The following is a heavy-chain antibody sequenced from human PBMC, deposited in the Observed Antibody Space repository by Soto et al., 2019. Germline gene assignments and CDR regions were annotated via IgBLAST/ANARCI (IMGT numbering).Heavy chain of an antibody. Sequence: SETLSLTCTVSGGSMIAYYWNWMRQPPGKGLQWVGYTYYSGSTTYNPSLKSRVTISVDSSKNQFSLKLDSVTPADTAVYYCARVRGTAGKRYFDYWGPGTLVTVS. J-gene: IGHJ4*02. CDR2: TYYSGST. D-gene: IGHD6-13*01. V-gene: IGHV4-59*01. CDR1: GGSMIAYY. CDR3: ARVRGTAGKRYFDY.